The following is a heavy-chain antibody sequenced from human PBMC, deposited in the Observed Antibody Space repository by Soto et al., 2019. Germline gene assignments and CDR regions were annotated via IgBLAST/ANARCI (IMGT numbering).Heavy chain of an antibody. CDR3: TTDVVVVAATPSEYFQH. D-gene: IGHD2-15*01. CDR1: GFTFSNAW. Sequence: EVQLVESGGGLVKPGGSLRLSCAASGFTFSNAWMSWVRQAPGKGLEWVGRIKSKTDGGTTDYAAPVKGRFTISRDDSKNTLYLQMDSVKAEDTAVYYCTTDVVVVAATPSEYFQHWGQGTLVSVSS. CDR2: IKSKTDGGTT. V-gene: IGHV3-15*01. J-gene: IGHJ1*01.